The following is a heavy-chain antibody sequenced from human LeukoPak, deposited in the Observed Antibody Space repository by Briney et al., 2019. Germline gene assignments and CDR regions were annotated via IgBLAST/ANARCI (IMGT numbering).Heavy chain of an antibody. V-gene: IGHV3-53*01. CDR3: ARESGYSYGLAGFFDY. CDR2: IYSDGRI. D-gene: IGHD5-18*01. Sequence: GGSLRLSSGASGFTVSSNYMSWVRQAPGKGLEWVSVIYSDGRIHYADSVKGRFTISRDDSKNTLYLQMNSLRAEDTAVYYCARESGYSYGLAGFFDYWGQGTLVTVSS. CDR1: GFTVSSNY. J-gene: IGHJ4*02.